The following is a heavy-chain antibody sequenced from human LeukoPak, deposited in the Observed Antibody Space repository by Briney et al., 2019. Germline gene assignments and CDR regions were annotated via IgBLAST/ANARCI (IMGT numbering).Heavy chain of an antibody. Sequence: GGSLTLPCVASGFIFGDNWMGWVRQAPGKGLEWVANINPHGTEKYYADSLEGRFSVSRDNAKNSVYLQMNSLRVEDAGFYYCGRWGVNAGLDYWGQGSLVTVSS. D-gene: IGHD3-10*01. CDR1: GFIFGDNW. V-gene: IGHV3-7*01. J-gene: IGHJ4*02. CDR3: GRWGVNAGLDY. CDR2: INPHGTEK.